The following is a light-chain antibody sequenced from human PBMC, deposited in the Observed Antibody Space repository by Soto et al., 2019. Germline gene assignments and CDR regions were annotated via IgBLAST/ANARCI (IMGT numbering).Light chain of an antibody. CDR3: SSYAGSNVV. CDR1: SSDLGGYKD. Sequence: QSALTQPPSASGSPGQSVTISCTGTSSDLGGYKDVSWYQQNPGKAPKLMIYEVSKRPSGVPDRFSGSKSGNTAALTVSGLQAEDEADYYCSSYAGSNVVCGGGTKLPVL. J-gene: IGLJ2*01. CDR2: EVS. V-gene: IGLV2-8*01.